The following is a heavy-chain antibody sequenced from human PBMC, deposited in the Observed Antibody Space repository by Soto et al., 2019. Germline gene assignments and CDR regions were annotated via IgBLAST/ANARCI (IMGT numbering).Heavy chain of an antibody. J-gene: IGHJ5*02. CDR1: GYNFNSYT. CDR3: ARVVGALGHRFDP. CDR2: ISAYNGNT. V-gene: IGHV1-18*01. D-gene: IGHD1-26*01. Sequence: QVQLVQSGAEVKKPGASVKVSCKASGYNFNSYTISWVRQAPGQGLEWMGRISAYNGNTNYAQKLQGRVTMTTDTSTSTAYMALRSLRSDDTAVYHCARVVGALGHRFDPWGQGTRVTVSP.